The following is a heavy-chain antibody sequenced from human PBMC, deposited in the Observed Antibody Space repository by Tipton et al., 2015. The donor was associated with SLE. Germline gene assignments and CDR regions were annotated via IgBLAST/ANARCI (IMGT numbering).Heavy chain of an antibody. J-gene: IGHJ3*02. CDR3: ASGERASAFDI. Sequence: TLSLTCTVSGGSISSGSYYWSWIRQPAGKGLEWIGRIYTSGSTNYNPSLKSRVTISVDTSKNQFSLKLSSVTAADTAVYYCASGERASAFDIWGQGTMVTVSS. CDR2: IYTSGST. CDR1: GGSISSGSYY. D-gene: IGHD3-10*01. V-gene: IGHV4-61*02.